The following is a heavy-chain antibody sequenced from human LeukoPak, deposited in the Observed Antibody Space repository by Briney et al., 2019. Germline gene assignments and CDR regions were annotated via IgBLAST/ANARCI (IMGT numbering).Heavy chain of an antibody. D-gene: IGHD6-13*01. CDR1: GFTFSSYS. CDR3: AKALAAAGIDILDY. CDR2: ISSSSSYI. J-gene: IGHJ4*02. V-gene: IGHV3-21*04. Sequence: GGSLRLSCAASGFTFSSYSMNWVRQAPGKGLEWVSSISSSSSYIYYADSVKGRFTISRDNSKNTLYLQMNSLRAEDTAVYYCAKALAAAGIDILDYWGQGTLVTVSS.